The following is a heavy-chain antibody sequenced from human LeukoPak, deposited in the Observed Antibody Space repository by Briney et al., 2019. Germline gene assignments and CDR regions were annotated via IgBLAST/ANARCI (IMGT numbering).Heavy chain of an antibody. D-gene: IGHD1-14*01. V-gene: IGHV3-53*01. Sequence: PGGSLRLSCVASGFTVSSNYMTWVRQAPGKGLEWVSAIYSGGDTYYADSVKGRFTISRDNSKNTLYLQMNSLRADDTAVYFCARQGASYNNGYYYYHYMAAWGKGTTVTVSS. CDR1: GFTVSSNY. CDR2: IYSGGDT. J-gene: IGHJ6*03. CDR3: ARQGASYNNGYYYYHYMAA.